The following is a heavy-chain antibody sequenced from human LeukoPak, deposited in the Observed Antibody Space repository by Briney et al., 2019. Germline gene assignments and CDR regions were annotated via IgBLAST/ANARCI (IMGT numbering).Heavy chain of an antibody. V-gene: IGHV1-2*02. CDR3: ARGLSLVVTDY. D-gene: IGHD3-22*01. CDR2: INTNSGGT. J-gene: IGHJ4*02. CDR1: GYTFIGYY. Sequence: ASVKVSCKASGYTFIGYYMNWVRQAPGQGLEWMGWINTNSGGTKYALKFQGRVTMTRDTSISTVYMELSRLRSDDTAVYYCARGLSLVVTDYWGQGTLVTVSS.